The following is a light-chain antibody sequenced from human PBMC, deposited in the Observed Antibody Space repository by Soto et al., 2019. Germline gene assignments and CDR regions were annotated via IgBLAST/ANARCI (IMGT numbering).Light chain of an antibody. J-gene: IGKJ4*02. Sequence: EILLTQSPCTLSLSPGERATLSCRASQSVSPSSLAWYRQRPGQSPRLLIYGASSRATGIPDRFSGRGSGTDFTLIISRLEPADFVVYYCQQFAGSFGGGTKVDIK. CDR2: GAS. CDR1: QSVSPSS. V-gene: IGKV3-20*01. CDR3: QQFAGS.